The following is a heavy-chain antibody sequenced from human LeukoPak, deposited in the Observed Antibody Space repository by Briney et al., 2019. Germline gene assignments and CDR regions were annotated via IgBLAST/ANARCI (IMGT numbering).Heavy chain of an antibody. CDR3: ARVPFAYSSGSNKNWFDP. V-gene: IGHV1-3*01. J-gene: IGHJ5*02. D-gene: IGHD6-19*01. CDR1: GYTFTSYA. CDR2: INAGNGNT. Sequence: ASVKVSCKASGYTFTSYAMHWVRQAPGQRLEWMGWINAGNGNTNYAQKLQGRVTMTTDTSTSTAYMELRSLRSDDTAVYYCARVPFAYSSGSNKNWFDPWGQGTLVTVSS.